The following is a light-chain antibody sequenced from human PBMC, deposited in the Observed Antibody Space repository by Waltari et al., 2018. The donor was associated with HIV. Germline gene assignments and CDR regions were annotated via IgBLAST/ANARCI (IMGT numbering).Light chain of an antibody. CDR1: QSVSSY. Sequence: EIVLTQSPATLYLSPGERATLSCRASQSVSSYLAWYQQKPGQAPRLLIYAASNRATRIPARFSGSGSGTDFTLTISSLEPEDFAVYYCQQRSNWPLITFGPGTKVDIQ. CDR2: AAS. CDR3: QQRSNWPLIT. J-gene: IGKJ3*01. V-gene: IGKV3-11*01.